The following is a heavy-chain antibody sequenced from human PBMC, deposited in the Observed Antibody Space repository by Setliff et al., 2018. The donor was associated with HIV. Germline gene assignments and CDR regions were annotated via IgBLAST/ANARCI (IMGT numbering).Heavy chain of an antibody. D-gene: IGHD6-13*01. J-gene: IGHJ6*03. CDR3: AREGYSSSWNYYYYMDV. Sequence: SETLSLTCAVYGGSFNDYYWSWIRQPPEKGLEWIGEIQHSGSTNYNPSLKSRVTISVDTSKNQFSLKLSSVTAADTAVYYCAREGYSSSWNYYYYMDVWGKGTTVTVSS. CDR1: GGSFNDYY. V-gene: IGHV4-34*01. CDR2: IQHSGST.